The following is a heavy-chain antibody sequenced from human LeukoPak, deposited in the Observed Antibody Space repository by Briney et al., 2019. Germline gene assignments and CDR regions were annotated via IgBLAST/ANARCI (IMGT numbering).Heavy chain of an antibody. CDR2: IKQDGSER. CDR3: ARGLSNDY. Sequence: GGSLRLSCAASGFTFSSYSMNWVRQAPGKGLEWVANIKQDGSERYYVDSVKGRYTISRDNAKNALYLQMNSLRADDTAVYYCARGLSNDYWGQGTLVTVSS. V-gene: IGHV3-7*01. D-gene: IGHD6-19*01. CDR1: GFTFSSYS. J-gene: IGHJ4*02.